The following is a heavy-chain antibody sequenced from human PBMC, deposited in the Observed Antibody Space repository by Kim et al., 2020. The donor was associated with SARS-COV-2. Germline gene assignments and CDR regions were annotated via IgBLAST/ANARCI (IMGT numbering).Heavy chain of an antibody. Sequence: GSGKHNGASVKGRFSISRDNAKNSLYLQMSTLGVEDTAVDYCSKEHWGPEYWGQGTLVTVSS. CDR3: SKEHWGPEY. D-gene: IGHD7-27*01. J-gene: IGHJ4*02. V-gene: IGHV3-7*01. CDR2: GSGK.